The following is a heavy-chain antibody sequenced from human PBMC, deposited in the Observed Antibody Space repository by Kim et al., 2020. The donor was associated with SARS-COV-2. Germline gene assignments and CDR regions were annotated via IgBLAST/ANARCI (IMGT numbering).Heavy chain of an antibody. J-gene: IGHJ6*02. Sequence: RVTISVDTSKNQFSLKLSSVTAADTAVYYCARVLRLGELSLSSYYYGMDVWGQGTTVTVSS. V-gene: IGHV4-34*01. D-gene: IGHD3-16*02. CDR3: ARVLRLGELSLSSYYYGMDV.